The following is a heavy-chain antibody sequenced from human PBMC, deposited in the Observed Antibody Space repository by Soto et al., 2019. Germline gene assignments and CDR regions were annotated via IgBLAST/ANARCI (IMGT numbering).Heavy chain of an antibody. J-gene: IGHJ6*02. V-gene: IGHV3-30*18. CDR2: ISYDGSNK. D-gene: IGHD2-2*01. CDR1: GFTFSSYG. CDR3: AKDGCSSTSCSRGGGGMDV. Sequence: QVQLVESGGGVVQPGRSLRLSCAASGFTFSSYGMHWVRQAPGKGLEWVAVISYDGSNKYYADSVKGRFTISRDNSKNTLYLQMNSLRGEDTALYYCAKDGCSSTSCSRGGGGMDVWGQGTTVTVSS.